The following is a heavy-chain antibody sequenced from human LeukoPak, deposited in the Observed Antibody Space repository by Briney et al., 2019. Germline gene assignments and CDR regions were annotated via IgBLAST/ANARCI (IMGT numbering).Heavy chain of an antibody. D-gene: IGHD3-22*01. CDR2: ISYDGSNK. CDR3: AKVPYTYYYDSSGYYLDY. V-gene: IGHV3-30*04. J-gene: IGHJ4*02. CDR1: GFTFSSYA. Sequence: GRSLRLSCAASGFTFSSYAMHWVRQAPGKGLEWVAVISYDGSNKYYADSVKGRFTISRDNSKNTLYLQMNSLRAEDAAVYYCAKVPYTYYYDSSGYYLDYWGQGTLVSVSS.